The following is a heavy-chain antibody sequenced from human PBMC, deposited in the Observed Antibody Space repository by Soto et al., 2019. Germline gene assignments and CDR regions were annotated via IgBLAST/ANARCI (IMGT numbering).Heavy chain of an antibody. V-gene: IGHV3-13*01. Sequence: GGSLRLSCAASGFTFSSYDMHWVRQATGKGLEWVSAIGTAGDTYYPGSVKGRFTISRENAKNSLYLQMNSLRAGDTAVYYCARGSHYDFWSGYYTGASYFDYWGQGTLVTVSS. CDR3: ARGSHYDFWSGYYTGASYFDY. D-gene: IGHD3-3*01. CDR2: IGTAGDT. J-gene: IGHJ4*02. CDR1: GFTFSSYD.